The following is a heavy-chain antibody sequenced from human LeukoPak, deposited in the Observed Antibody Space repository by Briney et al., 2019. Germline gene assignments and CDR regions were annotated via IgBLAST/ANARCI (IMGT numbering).Heavy chain of an antibody. CDR1: GYTFTSSA. D-gene: IGHD1-1*01. CDR3: ASWNDAGRVNWFDP. V-gene: IGHV7-4-1*02. Sequence: ASVKVSFEASGYTFTSSAMNWVRQAPGQGLEWMGWINTNTGSPFYAQGFTGRFVFSLDTSVSTAYLQISSLKAEDTAVYYCASWNDAGRVNWFDPWGQGTLVTVSS. CDR2: INTNTGSP. J-gene: IGHJ5*02.